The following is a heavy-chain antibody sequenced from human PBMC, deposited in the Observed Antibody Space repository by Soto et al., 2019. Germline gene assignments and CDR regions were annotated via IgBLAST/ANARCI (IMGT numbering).Heavy chain of an antibody. D-gene: IGHD3-10*01. Sequence: GASLKISCQGSGYSFTNSWIAWRRQMPGEGLEGMGIIYPGDSDTRYRPSFQGQVTISADKSIITAYRQWSSLKASDTAMYYCARRGGFGRMYYFDYWGQGTLVTVSS. CDR2: IYPGDSDT. CDR1: GYSFTNSW. V-gene: IGHV5-51*01. J-gene: IGHJ4*02. CDR3: ARRGGFGRMYYFDY.